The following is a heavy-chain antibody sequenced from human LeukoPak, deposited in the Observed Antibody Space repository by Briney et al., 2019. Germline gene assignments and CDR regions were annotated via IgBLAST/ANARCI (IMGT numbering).Heavy chain of an antibody. J-gene: IGHJ4*02. CDR2: INPNSGST. CDR1: GYTFTGYY. V-gene: IGHV1-2*02. Sequence: ASVKVSCKASGYTFTGYYMHWVRQAPGQGLEWMGWINPNSGSTNYAQKVQGRVTMTTDTSTSTAYMELRSLRSDDTAVYYCARTLTGSGSYYSLDYWGQGTLVTVSS. CDR3: ARTLTGSGSYYSLDY. D-gene: IGHD3-10*01.